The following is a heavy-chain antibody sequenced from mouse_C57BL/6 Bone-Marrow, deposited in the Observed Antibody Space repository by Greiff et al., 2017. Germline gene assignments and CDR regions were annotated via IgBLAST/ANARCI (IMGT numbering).Heavy chain of an antibody. Sequence: EVQLLQSGGGLVKPGGSLKLSCAASGFTFSSYAMSWVRQTPEKRLEWVATISDGGSYTYYTENVTGRFTLSRDNAKNTLYLQLSHLKSEDAAMYYCATAPLRSYFDYWGQGTTLTVSS. J-gene: IGHJ2*01. CDR2: ISDGGSYT. CDR3: ATAPLRSYFDY. D-gene: IGHD1-1*01. CDR1: GFTFSSYA. V-gene: IGHV5-4*01.